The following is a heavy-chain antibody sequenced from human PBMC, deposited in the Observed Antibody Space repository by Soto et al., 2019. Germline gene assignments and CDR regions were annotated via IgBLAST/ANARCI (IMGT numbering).Heavy chain of an antibody. CDR2: ISAHNGNT. J-gene: IGHJ4*02. D-gene: IGHD1-1*01. CDR1: GYGFTTYG. V-gene: IGHV1-18*01. Sequence: QVHLVQSGAEVKKPGASVKVSCKGSGYGFTTYGITWVRQAPGQGLEWMAWISAHNGNTNYAQKLQGRVTVTRETSTSTAYMELRSLRSDDTAVYYGARGRYGDYWGQGALVTVSS. CDR3: ARGRYGDY.